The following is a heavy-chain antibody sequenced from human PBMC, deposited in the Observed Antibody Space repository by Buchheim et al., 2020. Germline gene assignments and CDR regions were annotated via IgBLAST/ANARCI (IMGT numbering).Heavy chain of an antibody. Sequence: QVQLQESGPGLVKPSETLSLTCTVSGGSISSYYWSWIRQPPGKGLEWIGYIYYSGSTNYNPSLKSRVPISVDTSKNQFSLKLSSVTAADTAVYYCARDGSWGRGVIPYYYYGMDVWGQGTT. V-gene: IGHV4-59*01. D-gene: IGHD3-10*01. CDR2: IYYSGST. CDR3: ARDGSWGRGVIPYYYYGMDV. J-gene: IGHJ6*02. CDR1: GGSISSYY.